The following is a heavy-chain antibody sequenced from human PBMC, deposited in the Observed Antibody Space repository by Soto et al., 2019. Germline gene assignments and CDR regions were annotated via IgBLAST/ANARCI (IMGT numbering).Heavy chain of an antibody. Sequence: SETLSLTCTVSGGSISSSSYYWGWIRQPPGKGLEWIGSIYYSGSTYYNPSLKSRVTISVDTSKNQFSLKLSSVTAADTAVYYCARTPDLGYSSGSEYYFDYWGQGTLVTVSS. V-gene: IGHV4-39*01. CDR1: GGSISSSSYY. J-gene: IGHJ4*02. D-gene: IGHD6-19*01. CDR3: ARTPDLGYSSGSEYYFDY. CDR2: IYYSGST.